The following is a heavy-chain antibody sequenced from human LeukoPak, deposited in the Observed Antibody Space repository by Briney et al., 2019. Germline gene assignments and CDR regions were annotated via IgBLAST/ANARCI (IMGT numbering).Heavy chain of an antibody. CDR2: IKQDGSEK. V-gene: IGHV3-7*01. D-gene: IGHD3-16*01. Sequence: GGSLRLSCAASGFTFTTYYMSWVRQAPGKGLEWVANIKQDGSEKYYVASVKGRFTVSRDNAKNSLYLQMSSLRAEDTAVYYCARRAYGAFGIWGQGTMVTVSS. J-gene: IGHJ3*02. CDR1: GFTFTTYY. CDR3: ARRAYGAFGI.